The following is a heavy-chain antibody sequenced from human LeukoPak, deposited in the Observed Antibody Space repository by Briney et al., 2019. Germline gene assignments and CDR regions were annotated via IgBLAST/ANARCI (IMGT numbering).Heavy chain of an antibody. D-gene: IGHD2-2*01. CDR3: ARDRAFSTFDY. J-gene: IGHJ4*02. Sequence: GGFLRLSCAASEFTFTTSWTTWVRQAPGKGLEWLGNINPDASTKNYAASVRGRFTFSRDNAKNSLYLHMSSLRAEDTAIYYCARDRAFSTFDYWGRGTLVTVSS. CDR2: INPDASTK. V-gene: IGHV3-7*01. CDR1: EFTFTTSW.